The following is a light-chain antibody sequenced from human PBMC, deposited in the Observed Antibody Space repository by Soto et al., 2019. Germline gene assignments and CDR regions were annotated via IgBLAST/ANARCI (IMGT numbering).Light chain of an antibody. V-gene: IGKV3-15*01. CDR1: QSVSSN. CDR2: GAS. CDR3: QQRSNWPPT. Sequence: EIVMTQSPATLSVSPGERVTLSCRASQSVSSNLAWYQQKAGQAPRLLIYGASTRATGIPARFSGSGSGTEFTLTISSLEPEDFAVYYCQQRSNWPPTFGQGTRLEIK. J-gene: IGKJ5*01.